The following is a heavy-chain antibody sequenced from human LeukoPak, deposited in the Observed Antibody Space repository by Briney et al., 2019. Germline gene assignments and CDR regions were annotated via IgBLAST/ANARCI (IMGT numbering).Heavy chain of an antibody. V-gene: IGHV5-51*01. Sequence: GESLKISCKGSGYSFTSYWIGWVRQMPGKGLEWMGIIYPGDSDTRYSPSLQGQVTISADKSISTAYLQWSSLKASDTAMYYCARLNGLRYFDWAEGDAFDIWGQGTMVTVSS. CDR2: IYPGDSDT. CDR1: GYSFTSYW. D-gene: IGHD3-9*01. CDR3: ARLNGLRYFDWAEGDAFDI. J-gene: IGHJ3*02.